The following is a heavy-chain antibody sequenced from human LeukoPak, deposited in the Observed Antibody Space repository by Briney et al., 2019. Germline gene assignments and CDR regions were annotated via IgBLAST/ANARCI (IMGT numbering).Heavy chain of an antibody. J-gene: IGHJ4*02. V-gene: IGHV1-8*01. D-gene: IGHD3-22*01. CDR1: GYTFTNYD. Sequence: ASVKVSCKASGYTFTNYDINWVRHAPGQGLEWMGWVNPNSGYTNYAQRFQGRVTMTRDTSTSTVYMELSSLRSDDTAVYYCARVGSVDTSGYYDYWGQGTLVTVSS. CDR2: VNPNSGYT. CDR3: ARVGSVDTSGYYDY.